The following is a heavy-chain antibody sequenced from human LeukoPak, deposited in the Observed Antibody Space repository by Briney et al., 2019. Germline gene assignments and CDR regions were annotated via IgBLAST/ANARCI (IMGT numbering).Heavy chain of an antibody. CDR2: ISASGSRT. Sequence: GGSRRLSCTSSGFDFNTFAMNWVRQAPGKGLEWVSGISASGSRTYYGGAAKGRFTISRDDSKNMLFLDMKNLKGEDTDTYFCARDRSPYYYDSSGYGAFNVWGQGTTVTVSS. CDR1: GFDFNTFA. D-gene: IGHD3-22*01. J-gene: IGHJ3*01. CDR3: ARDRSPYYYDSSGYGAFNV. V-gene: IGHV3-23*01.